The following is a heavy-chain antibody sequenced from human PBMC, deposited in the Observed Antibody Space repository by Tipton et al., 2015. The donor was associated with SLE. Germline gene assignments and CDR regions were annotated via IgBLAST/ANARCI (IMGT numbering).Heavy chain of an antibody. Sequence: TLSLTCTVSGGFISNYYWSWIRQPAGKGLEWIGRVHSSGRTHYDPSLNSRVTVSVDMSKSQISLKLTSVIAADTAVYYCARTDGGGATFFDQWGQGTLVTVSS. V-gene: IGHV4-4*07. CDR3: ARTDGGGATFFDQ. CDR1: GGFISNYY. D-gene: IGHD3-16*01. J-gene: IGHJ4*02. CDR2: VHSSGRT.